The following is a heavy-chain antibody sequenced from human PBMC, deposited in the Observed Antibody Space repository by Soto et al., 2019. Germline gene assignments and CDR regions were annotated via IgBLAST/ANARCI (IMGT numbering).Heavy chain of an antibody. CDR2: IYPGDSDT. Sequence: GESLKISCKGSGYSFSTYWIGWVRQMPGKGLEWMGIIYPGDSDTRYNPPFQGQVTISADKSISTAYLQWNSLKASDTAMYYCARGTARSYTVMAYFDYWGQGTLVTVSS. CDR3: ARGTARSYTVMAYFDY. CDR1: GYSFSTYW. J-gene: IGHJ4*02. D-gene: IGHD5-18*01. V-gene: IGHV5-51*01.